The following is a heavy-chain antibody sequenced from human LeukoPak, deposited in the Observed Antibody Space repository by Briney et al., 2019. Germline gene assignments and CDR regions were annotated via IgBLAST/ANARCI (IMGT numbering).Heavy chain of an antibody. D-gene: IGHD3-22*01. CDR3: ARDDRSGYSTLGY. V-gene: IGHV4-59*11. Sequence: SETLSLTCKVSGGSMSSHYWSWIRQPPGKGREWIGDIYYSGSTNYNPSLNSRVTISLDTSKKQFSLNLRSVTAADTAVYYCARDDRSGYSTLGYWGQGTLVTVSS. CDR2: IYYSGST. J-gene: IGHJ4*02. CDR1: GGSMSSHY.